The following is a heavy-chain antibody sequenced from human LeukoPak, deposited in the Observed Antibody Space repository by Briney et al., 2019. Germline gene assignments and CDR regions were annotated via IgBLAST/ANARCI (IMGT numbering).Heavy chain of an antibody. CDR1: GFTFSSYG. V-gene: IGHV3-23*01. J-gene: IGHJ4*02. Sequence: GGTLRLSCAASGFTFSSYGMSWVRQAPGKGLEWVSAVSGSGSTTYYARSVKGQFTVSRDNSKNTLYLQMHSLRVDDTAVYYCAKSLDYGGNRARLDFWGQGTLVTVSS. CDR2: VSGSGSTT. CDR3: AKSLDYGGNRARLDF. D-gene: IGHD4-23*01.